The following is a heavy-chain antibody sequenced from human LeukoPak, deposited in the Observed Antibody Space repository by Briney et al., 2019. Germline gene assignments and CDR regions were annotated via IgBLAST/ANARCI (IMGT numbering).Heavy chain of an antibody. J-gene: IGHJ4*02. D-gene: IGHD6-19*01. CDR1: GFTFRSYD. V-gene: IGHV3-13*01. CDR2: VGISGDT. Sequence: GGSLRLSCAASGFTFRSYDMHWVRQVTGRGLEWVSAVGISGDTYYAGSAKGRFTISRENAKNSLYLQMNSLTAGDTAVYYCVRGGIQVSGIDEIDYWGQGTLVTVSS. CDR3: VRGGIQVSGIDEIDY.